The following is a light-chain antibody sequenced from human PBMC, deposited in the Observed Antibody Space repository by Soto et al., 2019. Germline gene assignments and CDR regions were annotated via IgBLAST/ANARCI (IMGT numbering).Light chain of an antibody. CDR1: QSVSSDS. CDR2: DAS. J-gene: IGKJ1*01. Sequence: IVLTQSPGTLSLSPGEKATLSCRASQSVSSDSLAWYQQKPGQAPRLLISDASTRATGIPDRFSGSGSGTDFTLTISRLEPEDFAVYYCQQYDRSPRPFGQGTKVEIK. CDR3: QQYDRSPRP. V-gene: IGKV3-20*01.